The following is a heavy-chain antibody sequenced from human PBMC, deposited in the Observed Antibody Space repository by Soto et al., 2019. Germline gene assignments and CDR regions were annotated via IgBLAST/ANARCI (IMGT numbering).Heavy chain of an antibody. CDR3: ARLHDFWSGYPSNY. D-gene: IGHD3-3*01. CDR1: GGTFSSYT. CDR2: IIPILGIA. J-gene: IGHJ4*02. V-gene: IGHV1-69*02. Sequence: QVQLVQSGAEVKKPGSSVKFSCKASGGTFSSYTISWVRQATGQGLEWMGRIIPILGIANYAQKFQGRVTITADKSTSTAYMELSSLRSEDTAVYYCARLHDFWSGYPSNYWGQGTLVTVSS.